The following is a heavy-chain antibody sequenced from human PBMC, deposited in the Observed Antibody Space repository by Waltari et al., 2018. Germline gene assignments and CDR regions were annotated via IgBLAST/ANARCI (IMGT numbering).Heavy chain of an antibody. J-gene: IGHJ3*01. CDR3: ATYIGASIGTAAFDV. Sequence: QLHLQESGPGLVTPSETLSLTCSASGGTITSNRHYWAWIRQPPGKGLEWTATVSYSGATYNNPSLKSRVTISVDTSKNQFSLKLSSVTAADTALYYCATYIGASIGTAAFDVWGQGTMVTVSS. V-gene: IGHV4-39*01. D-gene: IGHD3-16*01. CDR1: GGTITSNRHY. CDR2: VSYSGAT.